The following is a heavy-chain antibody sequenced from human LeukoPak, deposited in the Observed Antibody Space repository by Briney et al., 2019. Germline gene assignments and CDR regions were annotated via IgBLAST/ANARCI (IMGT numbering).Heavy chain of an antibody. V-gene: IGHV1-18*01. J-gene: IGHJ4*02. Sequence: GASVKVSCKASGYTFTSYGISWVRQAPGQGLEWMGWISAHNGNTNYAQKLQGRVTMTTDTSTSTAYMELRSLRSDDTAVYYCARGDYYDSSGSFDYWGQGTLVTVSS. CDR1: GYTFTSYG. D-gene: IGHD3-22*01. CDR2: ISAHNGNT. CDR3: ARGDYYDSSGSFDY.